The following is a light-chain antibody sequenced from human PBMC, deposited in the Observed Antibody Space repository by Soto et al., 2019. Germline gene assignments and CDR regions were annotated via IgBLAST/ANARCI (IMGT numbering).Light chain of an antibody. Sequence: EIVMTQSPATLSVSPGERATLSCRASQSVSSNLAWYQQKPGQAPRLLIYGASTRATGISARFSGSGSGKEFTLTLSSLQSEDFAVYYCQQYNNWPPWTFGQGNKVEIK. CDR3: QQYNNWPPWT. CDR2: GAS. J-gene: IGKJ1*01. V-gene: IGKV3-15*01. CDR1: QSVSSN.